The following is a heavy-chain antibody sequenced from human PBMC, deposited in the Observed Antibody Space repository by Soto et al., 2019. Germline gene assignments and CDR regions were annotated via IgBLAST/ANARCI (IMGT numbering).Heavy chain of an antibody. V-gene: IGHV3-23*01. J-gene: IGHJ3*02. Sequence: GSLRLSCAASGFTFSSYAMSWVRQAPGKGLEWVSAISGSGGSTYYADSVKGRFTISRDNSKNTLYLQMNSLRAEDTAVYYCAKNPGYSSGIGRDDAFDIWGQGTMVTVSS. CDR3: AKNPGYSSGIGRDDAFDI. D-gene: IGHD6-19*01. CDR1: GFTFSSYA. CDR2: ISGSGGST.